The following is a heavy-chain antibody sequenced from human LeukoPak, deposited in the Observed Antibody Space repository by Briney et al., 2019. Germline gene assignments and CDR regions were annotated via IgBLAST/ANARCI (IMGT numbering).Heavy chain of an antibody. Sequence: GESLQISCKGSGYSFTSYWIGWVRQLPGKGLEWMGIIYPGDSDTRYSPSFQGQVTISADKSISTAYLQWSSLKASDTAMYYCARLYALGYCSSTSCYASVYWFDPWGQGALVTVSS. J-gene: IGHJ5*02. CDR2: IYPGDSDT. CDR1: GYSFTSYW. CDR3: ARLYALGYCSSTSCYASVYWFDP. V-gene: IGHV5-51*01. D-gene: IGHD2-2*01.